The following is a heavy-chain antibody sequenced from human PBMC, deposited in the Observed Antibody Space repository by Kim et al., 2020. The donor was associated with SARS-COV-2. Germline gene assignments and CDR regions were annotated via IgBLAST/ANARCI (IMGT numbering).Heavy chain of an antibody. V-gene: IGHV1-69*13. CDR1: GGTFSSYA. D-gene: IGHD1-1*01. CDR2: IIPIFGTA. J-gene: IGHJ5*02. Sequence: SVKVSCKASGGTFSSYAISWVRQAPGQGLEWMGGIIPIFGTANYAQKFQGRVTITADESTSTAYMELSSLRSEDTAVYYCARDRTGTTFNWFDPWGQGTLVTVSS. CDR3: ARDRTGTTFNWFDP.